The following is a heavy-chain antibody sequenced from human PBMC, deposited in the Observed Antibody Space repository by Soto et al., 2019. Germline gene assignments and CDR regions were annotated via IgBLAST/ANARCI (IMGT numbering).Heavy chain of an antibody. D-gene: IGHD3-10*01. CDR1: GGSISSGDYY. CDR2: IYYSGST. CDR3: APHGSGRSAFDI. V-gene: IGHV4-31*03. J-gene: IGHJ3*02. Sequence: QVQLQESGPGLVKPSQTLSLTCTVSGGSISSGDYYWSWIRQHPGKGLEWIGYIYYSGSTYYNPSLMSRLTISVDTSKRQFSMKLSSVTAADTAVYYCAPHGSGRSAFDIWGQGTMVTVSS.